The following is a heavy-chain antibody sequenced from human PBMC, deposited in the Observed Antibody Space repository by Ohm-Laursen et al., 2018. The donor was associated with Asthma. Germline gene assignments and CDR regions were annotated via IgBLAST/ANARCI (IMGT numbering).Heavy chain of an antibody. D-gene: IGHD1-1*01. CDR3: AVRTTSAGFDV. V-gene: IGHV3-48*01. J-gene: IGHJ6*02. CDR1: GYTFSRYS. CDR2: ITSYSSTT. Sequence: SLRLSCTASGYTFSRYSIHWIRQAPGKGLEWVSYITSYSSTTYYADSVKGQFTISRDNAKNSLYLQMNSLRAQDTAVYYCAVRTTSAGFDVWGQGTTVTVSS.